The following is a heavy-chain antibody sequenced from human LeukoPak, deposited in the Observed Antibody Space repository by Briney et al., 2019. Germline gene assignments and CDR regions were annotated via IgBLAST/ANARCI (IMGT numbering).Heavy chain of an antibody. J-gene: IGHJ4*02. CDR3: ARDPNLRYFDY. D-gene: IGHD3-9*01. CDR2: ISSSSSYI. V-gene: IGHV3-21*01. Sequence: GGFLRLSCAASGFTFSSYSMNWVRQAPGKGLEWVSSISSSSSYIYYADSVKGRFTISRDNAKNSLYLQMNSLRAEDTAVYYCARDPNLRYFDYWGQGTLVTVSS. CDR1: GFTFSSYS.